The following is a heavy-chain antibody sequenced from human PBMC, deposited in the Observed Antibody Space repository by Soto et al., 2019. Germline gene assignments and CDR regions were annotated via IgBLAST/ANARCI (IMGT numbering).Heavy chain of an antibody. Sequence: DANLVQSGGGLIQPGGSLRLSCAGSGFTLRDQYMTWVRQAPGTGLERVSVVDIDGGTDYADSVKGRFTISRDNSKTTLYLQMNRLRAEDTAMDYCAREPLWSGPLPLDAFDIWGQGTMVTVSS. D-gene: IGHD3-3*01. J-gene: IGHJ3*02. CDR2: VDIDGGT. CDR3: AREPLWSGPLPLDAFDI. V-gene: IGHV3-53*01. CDR1: GFTLRDQY.